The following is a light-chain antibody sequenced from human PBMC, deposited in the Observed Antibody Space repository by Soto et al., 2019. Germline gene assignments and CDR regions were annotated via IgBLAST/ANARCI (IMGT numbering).Light chain of an antibody. CDR3: QHYSSAST. CDR1: QSISQY. CDR2: DAS. J-gene: IGKJ2*01. V-gene: IGKV1-5*01. Sequence: DIQMTQSPSSLSASVGDRVTITCRASQSISQYLAWYQQKPGKAPKLLIYDASTLEGGIPSRCSGSGSGTNFPLTSSSLPHAVFATYCCQHYSSASTFGQGTKLEIK.